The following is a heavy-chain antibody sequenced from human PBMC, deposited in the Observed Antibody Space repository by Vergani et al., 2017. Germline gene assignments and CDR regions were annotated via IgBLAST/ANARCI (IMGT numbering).Heavy chain of an antibody. V-gene: IGHV4-34*01. CDR1: GGSFSGYY. J-gene: IGHJ6*03. Sequence: QVQLQQWGAGLLKPSETLSLTCAVYGGSFSGYYWSWIRQPPGKGLEWIGEINHSGSTNYNPSLNSRVTISVDTSKNQFSLKQSSVTAADTAVYYCARATITMVRGVIIPYYYYYMDVWGKGTTVTVSS. CDR3: ARATITMVRGVIIPYYYYYMDV. CDR2: INHSGST. D-gene: IGHD3-10*01.